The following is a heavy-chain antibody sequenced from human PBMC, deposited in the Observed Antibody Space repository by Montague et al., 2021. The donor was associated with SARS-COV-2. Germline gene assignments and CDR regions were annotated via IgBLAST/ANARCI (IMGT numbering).Heavy chain of an antibody. D-gene: IGHD3-16*01. Sequence: SETLSLTCAVYGGSISSYFWSWIRQPPGRGPELIGHMSPTGSTSYNPSLNSRVTISLDTSKSRLSLELTSVTVADTAIYFCVGAPNEYYFDYWGRGTPVSVSS. V-gene: IGHV4-34*01. CDR1: GGSISSYF. J-gene: IGHJ4*02. CDR2: MSPTGST. CDR3: VGAPNEYYFDY.